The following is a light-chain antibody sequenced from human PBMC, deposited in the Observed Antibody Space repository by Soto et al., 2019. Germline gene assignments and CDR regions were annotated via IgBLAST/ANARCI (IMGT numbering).Light chain of an antibody. CDR1: SSDIGAYNF. J-gene: IGLJ1*01. V-gene: IGLV2-14*01. CDR3: SSFTSGSTL. CDR2: EVN. Sequence: QSALTQPASVSGSPGQSITISCTGTSSDIGAYNFVSWYQQHPGKAPNLMIYEVNNRPSGLSNRFSGSKSGNTASLTISGLQAEDEADYYCSSFTSGSTLFGTGTKLTVL.